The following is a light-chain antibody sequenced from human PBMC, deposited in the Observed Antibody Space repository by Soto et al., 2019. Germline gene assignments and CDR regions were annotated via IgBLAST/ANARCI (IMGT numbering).Light chain of an antibody. CDR3: QRANSFPRS. V-gene: IGKV1-12*01. Sequence: DIQMTQYTSSVSASVGDRVTITCRASQSISSWLAWYQQKPGKAPKLLIYAAATLASGVPARFSGIGSGTHFTLTISSLQPEDFGTYYCQRANSFPRSFGQGTNVDIK. CDR1: QSISSW. J-gene: IGKJ1*01. CDR2: AAA.